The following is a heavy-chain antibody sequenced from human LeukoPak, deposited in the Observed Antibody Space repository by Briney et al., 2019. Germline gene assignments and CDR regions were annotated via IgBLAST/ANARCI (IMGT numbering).Heavy chain of an antibody. D-gene: IGHD3-22*01. CDR1: GYSISSGCF. CDR3: ARDGYYYDGTFEY. J-gene: IGHJ4*02. Sequence: PSETLSLTCAVSGYSISSGCFWAWIRQAPGKGPEWIGSISHSGSSYSNPSLKSRVIVSVDTSNNQFSLRLTSVTAADTATYYCARDGYYYDGTFEYWGQGIRVAVSS. V-gene: IGHV4-38-2*02. CDR2: ISHSGSS.